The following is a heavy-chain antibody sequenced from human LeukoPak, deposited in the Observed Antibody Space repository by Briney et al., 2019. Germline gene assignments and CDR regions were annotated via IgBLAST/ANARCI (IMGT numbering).Heavy chain of an antibody. CDR3: ASMSSSSGLDY. J-gene: IGHJ4*02. D-gene: IGHD6-6*01. Sequence: PSETLSLTCTVSGGSISSYYWSWIRQPAGKGLESIGRIYTSGSTNYNPSLKSRVTMSVDTSKNQFSLKLSSVTAADTAVYYCASMSSSSGLDYWGQGTLVTVSS. CDR1: GGSISSYY. V-gene: IGHV4-4*07. CDR2: IYTSGST.